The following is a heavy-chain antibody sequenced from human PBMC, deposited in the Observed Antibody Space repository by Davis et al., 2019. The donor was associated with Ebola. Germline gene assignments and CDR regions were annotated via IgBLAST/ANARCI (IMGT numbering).Heavy chain of an antibody. D-gene: IGHD5-12*01. J-gene: IGHJ4*02. CDR2: INHSGST. V-gene: IGHV4-34*01. Sequence: PSETLSLTCAVYGGSFSGYYWSWIRQPPGKGLEWIGEINHSGSTNYNPSLKSRVTISVDTSKNQFSLKLSSVTAADTAVYYCARADSGYDYWYYWGQGTLVTVSS. CDR1: GGSFSGYY. CDR3: ARADSGYDYWYY.